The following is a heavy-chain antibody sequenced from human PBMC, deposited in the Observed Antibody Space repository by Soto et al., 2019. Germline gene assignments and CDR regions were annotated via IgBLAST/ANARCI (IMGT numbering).Heavy chain of an antibody. CDR1: GFTLSSYD. D-gene: IGHD6-13*01. Sequence: GGSLRLSCAASGFTLSSYDMHWVRQATGKGLEWVSAIGTAGDTYYPGSVKGRFTSSRENAKNSLYLPMNSLRAGDTAVYYCARDAYSSSPYAGGDYYYGMDVWGQGTTVTVSS. CDR2: IGTAGDT. V-gene: IGHV3-13*01. J-gene: IGHJ6*02. CDR3: ARDAYSSSPYAGGDYYYGMDV.